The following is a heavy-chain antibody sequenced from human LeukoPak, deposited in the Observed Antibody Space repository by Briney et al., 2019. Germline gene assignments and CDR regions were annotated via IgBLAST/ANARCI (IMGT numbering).Heavy chain of an antibody. D-gene: IGHD6-13*01. Sequence: GGSLRLSCAASGFTFSSYSMNWVRQAPGKGLEWVSSISSSSSYKYYADSVKGRFTISRDNAKNSLYLQMNSLRAEDTAVYYCARGIAARGDFDYWGQGALVTVSS. CDR2: ISSSSSYK. V-gene: IGHV3-21*01. J-gene: IGHJ4*02. CDR1: GFTFSSYS. CDR3: ARGIAARGDFDY.